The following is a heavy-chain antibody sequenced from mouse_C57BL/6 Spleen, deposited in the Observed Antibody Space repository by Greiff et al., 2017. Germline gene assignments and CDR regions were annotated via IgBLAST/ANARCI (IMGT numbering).Heavy chain of an antibody. CDR2: ISSGSSNI. Sequence: VKVVEPGGDLVKPGGSLKLSCAASGFTFSSYGMPWVRQTPDKGLEWVATISSGSSNICYQDSVKGRFTISRDNAKNTLYLPISSLKSEDTSLYYCARHISSYSFAYWGQGTLVTVSA. V-gene: IGHV5-6*01. J-gene: IGHJ3*01. CDR1: GFTFSSYG. CDR3: ARHISSYSFAY. D-gene: IGHD1-1*01.